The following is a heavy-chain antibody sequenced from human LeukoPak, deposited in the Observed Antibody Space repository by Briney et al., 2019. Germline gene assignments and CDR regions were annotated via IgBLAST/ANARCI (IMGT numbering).Heavy chain of an antibody. CDR3: ATDGAGFDT. V-gene: IGHV3-11*01. J-gene: IGHJ5*02. CDR2: INIGGTNT. Sequence: PGGSLRLSCAASGLTFSDYYMSWIRQAPGKGPEWLSYINIGGTNTHYADSVKGRFTISRDNAKKSLYLEMTNLRAEDTAVYYCATDGAGFDTWGQGVLVTVSS. CDR1: GLTFSDYY.